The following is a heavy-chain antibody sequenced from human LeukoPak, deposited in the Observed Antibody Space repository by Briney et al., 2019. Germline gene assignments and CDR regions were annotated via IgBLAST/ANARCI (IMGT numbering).Heavy chain of an antibody. Sequence: GGSLRLSCAVSGFTFDDYAMHWVRQVPGKGLEWVSGINWNSDSIGYADSVKGRFTISRDNAKNSLYLQMNSLRAEDTAVYYCARQVTMVRGVFFFDYWGQGTLVTVSS. CDR1: GFTFDDYA. CDR2: INWNSDSI. CDR3: ARQVTMVRGVFFFDY. J-gene: IGHJ4*02. V-gene: IGHV3-9*01. D-gene: IGHD3-10*01.